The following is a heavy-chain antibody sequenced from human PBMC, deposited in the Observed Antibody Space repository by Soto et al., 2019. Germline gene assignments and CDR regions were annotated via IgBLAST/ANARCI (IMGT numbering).Heavy chain of an antibody. D-gene: IGHD3-3*01. Sequence: PGGSLRLSCAASGFTISSYGMHWVRQAPGKGLEWVAAVSNDASKKYYTDSVKGRFTISRDNSKNMLFLQMNSLRAEDTAVYYCAKDRVRHDFWSGPGADYYYFYGMDVWGQGTTVTVSS. V-gene: IGHV3-30*18. CDR1: GFTISSYG. CDR3: AKDRVRHDFWSGPGADYYYFYGMDV. J-gene: IGHJ6*02. CDR2: VSNDASKK.